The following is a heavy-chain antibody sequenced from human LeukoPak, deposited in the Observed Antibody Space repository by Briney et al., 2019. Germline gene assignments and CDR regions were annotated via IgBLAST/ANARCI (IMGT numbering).Heavy chain of an antibody. V-gene: IGHV3-66*01. Sequence: GGSLRLSCAASGFTFSNYWMSWVRQAPGKGLEWVSDIYSGGSTYYADSVKGRFSISRDNSKNLLYLQMNGLRAEDTAVYYCARDGAGAVGTFAYWGQGTLVTVSS. CDR2: IYSGGST. CDR3: ARDGAGAVGTFAY. CDR1: GFTFSNYW. D-gene: IGHD1-26*01. J-gene: IGHJ4*02.